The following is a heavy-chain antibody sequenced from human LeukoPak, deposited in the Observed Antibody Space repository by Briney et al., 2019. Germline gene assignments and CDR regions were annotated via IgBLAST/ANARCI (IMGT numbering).Heavy chain of an antibody. D-gene: IGHD6-6*01. J-gene: IGHJ5*02. CDR1: GGSISSSSFY. CDR3: ARGPSLVALGGSWFDP. CDR2: IYYGGGT. Sequence: SETLSLTCTVSGGSISSSSFYWDWIRQPPGAGLEWIGSIYYGGGTYYNSSLKSRVTISLDTSKNQFSLTLTSVTAADTAVYYCARGPSLVALGGSWFDPWGQGILVTVSS. V-gene: IGHV4-39*07.